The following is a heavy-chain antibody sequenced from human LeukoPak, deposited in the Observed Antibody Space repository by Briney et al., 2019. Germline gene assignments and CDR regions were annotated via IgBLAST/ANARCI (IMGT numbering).Heavy chain of an antibody. J-gene: IGHJ5*02. Sequence: GVLRLSCAASGFTFSYYWMNWVRQAPGKGLEWVALINRDGSQTHYVDSVKGRFTISRDNAENSLYLQMNSLRADDTAVYYCARDLDYGALDPWGQGTLVTVSS. CDR2: INRDGSQT. CDR1: GFTFSYYW. D-gene: IGHD4-17*01. V-gene: IGHV3-7*01. CDR3: ARDLDYGALDP.